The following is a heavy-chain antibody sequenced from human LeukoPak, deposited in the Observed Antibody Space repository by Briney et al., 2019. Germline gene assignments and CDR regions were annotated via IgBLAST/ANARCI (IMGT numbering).Heavy chain of an antibody. CDR1: GYTFTSYG. CDR2: ISAYNGNT. CDR3: ATVAGDDYDAYYLDY. J-gene: IGHJ4*02. Sequence: ASVKVSCKASGYTFTSYGISWVRQAPGQGLEWMGWISAYNGNTNYAQKLQGRVTMTTDTSTSTAYMELRSLRSDDTAVYYCATVAGDDYDAYYLDYWGQGTLVTVSS. V-gene: IGHV1-18*01. D-gene: IGHD4-17*01.